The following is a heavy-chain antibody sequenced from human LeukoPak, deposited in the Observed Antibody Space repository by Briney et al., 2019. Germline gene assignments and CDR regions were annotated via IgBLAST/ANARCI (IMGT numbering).Heavy chain of an antibody. Sequence: PSETLSLTCTVSGGSISSYYWSWIRQPAGKGLEWIGRIYTNGSNNYNPSLKSRGTISGKPSQNQLPLKLTACTAADAAVYYCARDCSSTSCYKRWFDPWGQGTLVTVSS. D-gene: IGHD2-2*02. V-gene: IGHV4-4*07. J-gene: IGHJ5*02. CDR1: GGSISSYY. CDR3: ARDCSSTSCYKRWFDP. CDR2: IYTNGSN.